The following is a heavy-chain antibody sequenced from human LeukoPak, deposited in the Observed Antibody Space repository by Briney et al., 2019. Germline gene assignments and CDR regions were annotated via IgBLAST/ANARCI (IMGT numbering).Heavy chain of an antibody. CDR2: IKQDGSEK. CDR3: ARDSVASYGSFDY. J-gene: IGHJ4*02. V-gene: IGHV3-7*05. CDR1: GFTFSSYW. Sequence: GGSLRLSCAASGFTFSSYWMSWVRQAPGKGLEWVANIKQDGSEKYYVDSVKGRFTISRDNAKSSLYLQMNSLRAEDTAVYYCARDSVASYGSFDYWGQGTLVTVSS. D-gene: IGHD5-18*01.